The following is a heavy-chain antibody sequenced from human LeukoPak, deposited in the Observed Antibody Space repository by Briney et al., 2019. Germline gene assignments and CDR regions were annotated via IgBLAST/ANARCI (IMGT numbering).Heavy chain of an antibody. CDR1: GFTFSHYG. Sequence: GGCLRLSCAASGFTFSHYGMHWVRQAPGKRREWVAVMWSDGTKKYYADSVKGRFTVSRDTSKHTLYLQMSSLRAEDTAVYFCARDDDTTGRYSRFDYWGQGTLVTVSS. J-gene: IGHJ4*02. D-gene: IGHD3-22*01. CDR2: MWSDGTKK. CDR3: ARDDDTTGRYSRFDY. V-gene: IGHV3-33*01.